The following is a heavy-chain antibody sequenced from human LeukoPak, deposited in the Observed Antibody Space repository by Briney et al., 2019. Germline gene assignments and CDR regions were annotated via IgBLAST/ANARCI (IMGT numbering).Heavy chain of an antibody. CDR1: GFTFITHA. CDR3: ALSYYDFWSGYGGFDY. Sequence: GGSLRLSCTASGFTFITHAMSWVRQAPGKGLEWVSAISGSGGSTYYADSVKGRFTISRDNSKNTLYLQMNSLRAEDTAVYYCALSYYDFWSGYGGFDYWGQGTLVTVSS. CDR2: ISGSGGST. V-gene: IGHV3-23*01. D-gene: IGHD3-3*01. J-gene: IGHJ4*02.